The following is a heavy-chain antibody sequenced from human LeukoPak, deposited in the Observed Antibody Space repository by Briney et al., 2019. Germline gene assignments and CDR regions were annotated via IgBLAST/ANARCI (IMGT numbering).Heavy chain of an antibody. CDR2: IKQDGSET. CDR3: ARDPYGGKYGAFDI. CDR1: RFTFSTSW. V-gene: IGHV3-7*05. D-gene: IGHD1-26*01. Sequence: GGSLRLSCTASRFTFSTSWMSWVRQAPGRGLEWAANIKQDGSETQYVDSVRGRFTISRDNAKNSLFLQMDSLRADDTAVYYRARDPYGGKYGAFDIWGQGTMVTVSS. J-gene: IGHJ3*02.